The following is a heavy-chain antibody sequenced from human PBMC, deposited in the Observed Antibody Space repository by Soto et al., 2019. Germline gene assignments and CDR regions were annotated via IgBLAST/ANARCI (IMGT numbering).Heavy chain of an antibody. J-gene: IGHJ4*02. CDR2: IYYSGST. CDR3: ARVFSYGTFFDY. V-gene: IGHV4-31*03. D-gene: IGHD5-18*01. CDR1: GGSISSGGYY. Sequence: KPSETLSLTCTVSGGSISSGGYYWSWIRQHPGKGLEWIGYIYYSGSTYYNPSLKSRVTISVETSKNQFSLKLSSVTAADTAVYYCARVFSYGTFFDYWGQGTMVTV.